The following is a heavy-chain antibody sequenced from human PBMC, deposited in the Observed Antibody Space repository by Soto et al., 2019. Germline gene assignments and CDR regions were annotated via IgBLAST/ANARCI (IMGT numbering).Heavy chain of an antibody. CDR1: GYSFTSYW. CDR3: ARRGYCTNGVWPRYGMDV. J-gene: IGHJ6*02. V-gene: IGHV5-51*01. D-gene: IGHD2-8*01. CDR2: IYPGDSDT. Sequence: EVQLVQSGAEVKKPGESLKISCKGSGYSFTSYWIGWVRQMPGKGLEWMGIIYPGDSDTRYSPSFQGQVTISADKSISTAYLQWSSLKASDTAMYYCARRGYCTNGVWPRYGMDVWGQGTTVTVSS.